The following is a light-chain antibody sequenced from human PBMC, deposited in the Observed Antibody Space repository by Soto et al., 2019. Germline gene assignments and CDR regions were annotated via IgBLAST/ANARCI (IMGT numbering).Light chain of an antibody. CDR2: DAS. CDR3: QQRSSWPLT. J-gene: IGKJ5*01. CDR1: QSVRNL. V-gene: IGKV3-11*01. Sequence: EDVLTQSPATLSLSPGERATLSCRASQSVRNLLAWYQQKPGQAPRLLIYDASHRATGVPARFSGTGSGTDFTLTISSLEPEDFAVYYCQQRSSWPLTFGQGTRLEI.